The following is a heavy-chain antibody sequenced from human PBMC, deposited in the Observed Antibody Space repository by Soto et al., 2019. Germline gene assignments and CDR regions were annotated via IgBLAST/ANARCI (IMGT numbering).Heavy chain of an antibody. Sequence: GSGPTLVNPTQTLTLTCTFSGFSLSTSGVGVGWIRQPPGKALEWLALIYWDDDKRYSPSLKSRLTITKDTSKNQVVLTMTNMDPVDTATYYCAHAPLGSGYSRLFYFDYWGQGTLVTVSS. CDR1: GFSLSTSGVG. CDR2: IYWDDDK. CDR3: AHAPLGSGYSRLFYFDY. D-gene: IGHD3-22*01. J-gene: IGHJ4*02. V-gene: IGHV2-5*02.